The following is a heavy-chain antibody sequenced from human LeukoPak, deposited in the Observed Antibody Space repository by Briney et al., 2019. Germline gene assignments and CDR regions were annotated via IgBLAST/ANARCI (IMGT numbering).Heavy chain of an antibody. Sequence: PGRSLGLSCAASGFTFSGYWMHWVRQAPGKGLVWVSRINTDASSTIYADSVKGRFTISRDNAKNTLYLQMNTLRAEDTAVYYCARSVSKWGHAFDIWGQGTMVTVSS. D-gene: IGHD7-27*01. J-gene: IGHJ3*02. V-gene: IGHV3-74*01. CDR2: INTDASST. CDR3: ARSVSKWGHAFDI. CDR1: GFTFSGYW.